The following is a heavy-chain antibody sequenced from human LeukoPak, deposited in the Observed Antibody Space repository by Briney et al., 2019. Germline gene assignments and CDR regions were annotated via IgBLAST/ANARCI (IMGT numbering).Heavy chain of an antibody. CDR1: GGSISSYY. Sequence: SETLSLTCTVSGGSISSYYWNWIRQPAGKGLEWIGRIYTSGSTNYNPSLKSRVTMSVDTSKNQFSLKMSSVTAADTAVYYCARGAYDSSGYLYYFDYWGQGTLVTVSS. V-gene: IGHV4-4*07. D-gene: IGHD3-22*01. J-gene: IGHJ4*02. CDR2: IYTSGST. CDR3: ARGAYDSSGYLYYFDY.